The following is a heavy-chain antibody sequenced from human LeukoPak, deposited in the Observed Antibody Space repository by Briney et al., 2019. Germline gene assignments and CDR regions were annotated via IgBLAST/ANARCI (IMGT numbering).Heavy chain of an antibody. J-gene: IGHJ2*01. CDR3: ARSRIAAAGSTWYFDL. CDR2: IYYSGST. D-gene: IGHD6-13*01. CDR1: GGSISSGDYY. V-gene: IGHV4-30-4*01. Sequence: SQTLSLTCTVSGGSISSGDYYWSWIRQPPGKGLEWIAYIYYSGSTYYNPSLKSRVTISVDTSKNQFSLKLSSVTAADTAVYYCARSRIAAAGSTWYFDLWGRGTLVTVSS.